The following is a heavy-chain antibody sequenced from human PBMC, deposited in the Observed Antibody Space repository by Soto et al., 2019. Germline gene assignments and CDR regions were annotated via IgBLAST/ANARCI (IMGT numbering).Heavy chain of an antibody. CDR1: GFTFSGYG. J-gene: IGHJ4*02. CDR3: ARDLGTTNYYFDY. V-gene: IGHV3-33*01. Sequence: GGSLRLSCVASGFTFSGYGFHWVRQAPGKGLDWVAVIWYDGSKKYYADSVKGRFTISRDDSKNTLYLQMSGLRAEDTAVYYCARDLGTTNYYFDYWGQGTLVTVSS. CDR2: IWYDGSKK. D-gene: IGHD2-2*01.